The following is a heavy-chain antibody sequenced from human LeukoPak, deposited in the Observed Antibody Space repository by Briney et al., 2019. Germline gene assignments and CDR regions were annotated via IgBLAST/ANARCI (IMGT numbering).Heavy chain of an antibody. CDR2: IYYGGST. CDR1: GGSISSGGYY. V-gene: IGHV4-31*03. D-gene: IGHD3-3*01. J-gene: IGHJ4*02. Sequence: PSQTLSLTCTVSGGSISSGGYYWSWIRQHPGKGLEWIGYIYYGGSTYYNPSLKSRVTISVDTSKNQFSLKLSSVTAADTAVYYCAREPAFGVVSYYFDYWGQGTLVTVSS. CDR3: AREPAFGVVSYYFDY.